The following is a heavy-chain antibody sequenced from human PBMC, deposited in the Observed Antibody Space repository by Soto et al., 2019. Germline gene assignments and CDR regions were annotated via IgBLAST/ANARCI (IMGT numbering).Heavy chain of an antibody. Sequence: SETLSLTCTVSGGSISSGGYYWSWIRQHPGKGLEWIGYIYYSGSTYYNPSLKSRVTISVDTSKNQFSLKLSSVTAADTAVYYCARDSRGYYYGSGSPLYGMDVWGQGTTVTVSS. CDR2: IYYSGST. CDR3: ARDSRGYYYGSGSPLYGMDV. CDR1: GGSISSGGYY. D-gene: IGHD3-10*01. J-gene: IGHJ6*02. V-gene: IGHV4-31*03.